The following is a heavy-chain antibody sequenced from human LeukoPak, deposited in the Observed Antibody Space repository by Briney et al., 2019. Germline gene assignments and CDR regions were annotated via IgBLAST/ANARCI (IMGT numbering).Heavy chain of an antibody. D-gene: IGHD6-19*01. CDR3: ARGRRGWYHFDY. CDR2: INHSGST. V-gene: IGHV4-39*07. CDR1: GGSISSSSYY. Sequence: PSETLSLTCTVSGGSISSSSYYWSWIRQPPGKGLEWIGEINHSGSTNYNPSLKSRVTISVDTSKNQFSLKLSSVTAADTAVYYCARGRRGWYHFDYWGQGTLVTVSS. J-gene: IGHJ4*02.